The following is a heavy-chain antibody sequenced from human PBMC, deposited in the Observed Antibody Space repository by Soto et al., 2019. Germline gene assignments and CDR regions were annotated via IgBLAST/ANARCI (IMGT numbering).Heavy chain of an antibody. V-gene: IGHV4-34*01. CDR2: INHSGST. D-gene: IGHD4-4*01. CDR1: GGSFSGYY. Sequence: QVQLQQWGAGLLKPSETLSLTCAVYGGSFSGYYWSWIRQPPGKGLEWIGEINHSGSTNYNPSLKSRVTISVDTSKNQFSLKLSSVTAADTAVYYRASAKGGNSGFDYWGQGTLVTVSS. J-gene: IGHJ4*02. CDR3: ASAKGGNSGFDY.